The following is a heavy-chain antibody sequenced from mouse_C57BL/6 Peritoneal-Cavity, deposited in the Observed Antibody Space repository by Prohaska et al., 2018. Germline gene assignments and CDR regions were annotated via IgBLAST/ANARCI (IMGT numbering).Heavy chain of an antibody. CDR2: INTYSGVP. D-gene: IGHD1-1*01. Sequence: GMSLVKQAPGKGLKWMGWINTYSGVPTYADDFKGRFAFSLETSASTAYLQINNLKNEDTATYFCARRDYGSSAAWCAYWGEETLVAVAA. V-gene: IGHV9-3*01. CDR3: ARRDYGSSAAWCAY. CDR1: G. J-gene: IGHJ3*01.